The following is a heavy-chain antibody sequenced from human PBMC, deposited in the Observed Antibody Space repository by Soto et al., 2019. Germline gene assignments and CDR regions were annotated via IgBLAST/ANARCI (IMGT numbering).Heavy chain of an antibody. Sequence: QVQLQQWGAGLLKPSETLSLTCAVSAGPFTAFYWTWIRQAPGKGLEWIGEINHGGRTHYNPSLRSRLTISLDTSKNNFSLKLTAMPAADTAVYYCRLQGVNRTHSSDDKWFDPWGQGTLVTVSS. D-gene: IGHD3-22*01. J-gene: IGHJ5*02. CDR2: INHGGRT. CDR1: AGPFTAFY. CDR3: RLQGVNRTHSSDDKWFDP. V-gene: IGHV4-34*01.